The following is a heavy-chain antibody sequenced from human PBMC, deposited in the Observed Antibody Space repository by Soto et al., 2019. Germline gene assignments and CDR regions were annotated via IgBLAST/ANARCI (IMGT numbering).Heavy chain of an antibody. CDR1: GFTFSSYW. CDR3: ARGPHFDDFWSGYCTGGDACDI. CDR2: INSDGSST. D-gene: IGHD3-3*01. J-gene: IGHJ3*02. Sequence: EVQLVESGGGLVQPGGSLRLSCAASGFTFSSYWMHWVRQAPGKGLVWVSRINSDGSSTSYADSVKGRFTISRDNAKNTLYLQMNSLRAEDTAVYYCARGPHFDDFWSGYCTGGDACDIWGQGTMVTVSS. V-gene: IGHV3-74*01.